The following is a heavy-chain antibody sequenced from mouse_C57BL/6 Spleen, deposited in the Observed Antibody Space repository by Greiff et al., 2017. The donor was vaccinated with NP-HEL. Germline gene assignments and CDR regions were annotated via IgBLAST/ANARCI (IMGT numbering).Heavy chain of an antibody. J-gene: IGHJ2*01. Sequence: EVKLMESGGGLVKPGGSLKLSCAASGFTFSDYGMHWVRQAPEKGLEWVAYISSGSSTIYYADTVKGRFTISRDNAKNTLFLQMPSRRSEDTAMYYCASGYYPRDYWGQGTTLTVSS. V-gene: IGHV5-17*01. CDR2: ISSGSSTI. D-gene: IGHD1-1*01. CDR1: GFTFSDYG. CDR3: ASGYYPRDY.